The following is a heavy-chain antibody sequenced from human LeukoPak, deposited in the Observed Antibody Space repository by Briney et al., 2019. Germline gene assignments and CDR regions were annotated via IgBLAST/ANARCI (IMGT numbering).Heavy chain of an antibody. D-gene: IGHD3-10*01. CDR3: ARDTEDYYGSGSYYNDAFDI. CDR2: IYTSGST. Sequence: PSETLSLTCTVSGGSISSYYWSWIRQPAGKGLEWIGRIYTSGSTNYNPSLKSRVTMSVDTSKNQFSLKLSSVTAADTAVYYCARDTEDYYGSGSYYNDAFDIWGQGTMVTVSS. V-gene: IGHV4-4*07. J-gene: IGHJ3*02. CDR1: GGSISSYY.